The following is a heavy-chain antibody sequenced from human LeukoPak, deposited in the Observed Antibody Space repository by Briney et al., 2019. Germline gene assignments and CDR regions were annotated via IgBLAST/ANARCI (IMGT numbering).Heavy chain of an antibody. J-gene: IGHJ3*02. CDR3: ARDQVAFYSSGWFRDAFDI. CDR2: ISYDGSNK. D-gene: IGHD6-19*01. Sequence: GGSLRLSCAASGFTFSSYGMHWVRQAPGKGLEWVAVISYDGSNKYYADSVKGRFTISRDNSKNTLYLQMNSLRAEDTAVYYCARDQVAFYSSGWFRDAFDIWGQGTMVTVSS. CDR1: GFTFSSYG. V-gene: IGHV3-30*03.